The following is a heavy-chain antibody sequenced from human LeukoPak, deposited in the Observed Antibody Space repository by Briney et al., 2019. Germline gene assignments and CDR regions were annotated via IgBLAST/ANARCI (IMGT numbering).Heavy chain of an antibody. D-gene: IGHD1-7*01. CDR3: AKDRGYNWNYGPTWFDP. Sequence: GGSLRLSCAASGFTFSSYAMSWVRQAPGKGLEWVSAISGSGGSTYYADSVKGRFTISRDNSKNTLYLQMNSLRAEDTAVYYCAKDRGYNWNYGPTWFDPWGQGTLVAVSS. CDR2: ISGSGGST. J-gene: IGHJ5*02. CDR1: GFTFSSYA. V-gene: IGHV3-23*01.